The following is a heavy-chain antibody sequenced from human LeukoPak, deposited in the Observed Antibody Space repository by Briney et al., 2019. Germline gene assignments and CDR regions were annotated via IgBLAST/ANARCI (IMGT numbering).Heavy chain of an antibody. V-gene: IGHV1-46*01. CDR3: ANRGLGGMVRDLYYYYGMDV. D-gene: IGHD3-10*01. CDR1: GYTFTSYY. Sequence: ASVKVSCKASGYTFTSYYMHWVRQAPGQGLEWMGIINPSGGSTSYAQKFQGRVTMTRDTSTSTVYMELSSLRSEDTAVYYCANRGLGGMVRDLYYYYGMDVWGQGTTVTVSS. CDR2: INPSGGST. J-gene: IGHJ6*02.